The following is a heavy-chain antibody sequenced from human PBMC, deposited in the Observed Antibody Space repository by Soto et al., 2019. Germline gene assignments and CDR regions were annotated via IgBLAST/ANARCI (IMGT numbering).Heavy chain of an antibody. CDR2: IYHSGST. Sequence: QLQLQESGSGLVKPSQTLSLTCAVSGGSISSGGYSWSWIRQPPGKGLEWIGYIYHSGSTYNNPTRKSRATIAVDRSTNQCSRKLSSVTAADTAVYYWARVPDRWGQGTLGTVSS. CDR1: GGSISSGGYS. V-gene: IGHV4-30-2*01. CDR3: ARVPDR. D-gene: IGHD2-2*01. J-gene: IGHJ5*02.